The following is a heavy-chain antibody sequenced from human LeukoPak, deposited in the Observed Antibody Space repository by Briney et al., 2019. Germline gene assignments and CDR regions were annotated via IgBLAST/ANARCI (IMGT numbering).Heavy chain of an antibody. CDR3: AREFSGFDY. J-gene: IGHJ4*02. CDR2: IGSSGIYK. D-gene: IGHD2/OR15-2a*01. Sequence: GGSLRLSCAASGFSFNAYSMNWVRQAPGKGLEWVSFIGSSGIYKYYADSVKGRFTISRDNAKNSLYLQMNSLRAEDTGVYYCAREFSGFDYWGRGTAVTVSS. CDR1: GFSFNAYS. V-gene: IGHV3-21*01.